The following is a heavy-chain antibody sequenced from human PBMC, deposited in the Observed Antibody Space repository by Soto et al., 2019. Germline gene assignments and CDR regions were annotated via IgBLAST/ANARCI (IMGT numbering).Heavy chain of an antibody. Sequence: PGGSLRLSCAASGFTFDDYAMHWVRQAPGKGLEWVSGISWNSGSIGYADSVKGRFTISRDNAKNSLYLQMNSLRAEDTALYYCAKELVAGRTATDAFDIWGQGTMVTVSS. J-gene: IGHJ3*02. CDR1: GFTFDDYA. CDR3: AKELVAGRTATDAFDI. V-gene: IGHV3-9*01. D-gene: IGHD6-19*01. CDR2: ISWNSGSI.